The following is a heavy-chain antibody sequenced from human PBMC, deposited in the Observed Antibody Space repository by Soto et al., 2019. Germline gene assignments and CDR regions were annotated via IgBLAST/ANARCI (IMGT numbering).Heavy chain of an antibody. J-gene: IGHJ5*02. CDR3: AKFYGGDSAHTYTLDP. Sequence: EVQLLESGGGLVQPGGSLRLSCAASGFTFSNYAMSWVRQAPGKGLEWVSAISSSGGSTYYAASVQGRFTISRDNSKNTLYLQMNSLRAEDTAVYYCAKFYGGDSAHTYTLDPWGQGTLVTVSS. V-gene: IGHV3-23*01. CDR1: GFTFSNYA. D-gene: IGHD2-21*02. CDR2: ISSSGGST.